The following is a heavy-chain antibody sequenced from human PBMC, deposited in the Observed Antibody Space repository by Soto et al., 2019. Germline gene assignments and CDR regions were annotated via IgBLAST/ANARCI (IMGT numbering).Heavy chain of an antibody. J-gene: IGHJ5*02. CDR1: GYTFTSYA. V-gene: IGHV1-3*01. CDR2: INAGNGNT. D-gene: IGHD2-2*01. Sequence: ASVKVSCKASGYTFTSYAMHWVRQAPGQRLEWMGWINAGNGNTKYSQKFQGRVTITRDTSASTAYMELSSLRSEDTAVYYCARVLAGVVPAAIYDEKDSESSGWFDPWGQGTLVTVSS. CDR3: ARVLAGVVPAAIYDEKDSESSGWFDP.